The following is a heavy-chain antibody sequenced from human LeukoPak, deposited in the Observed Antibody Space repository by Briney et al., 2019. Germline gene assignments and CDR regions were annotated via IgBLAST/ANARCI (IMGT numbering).Heavy chain of an antibody. CDR3: ARERPNLAGILDY. CDR1: GDSISSYY. J-gene: IGHJ4*02. D-gene: IGHD6-19*01. Sequence: SETLSLTCTVSGDSISSYYWTWIRQPAGKGLDWIGRIYTSGTTNYNPSLKSRVTISVDKSKNQLSLNLSSVTAADTAVYCCARERPNLAGILDYWGQGTLVTVSS. V-gene: IGHV4-4*07. CDR2: IYTSGTT.